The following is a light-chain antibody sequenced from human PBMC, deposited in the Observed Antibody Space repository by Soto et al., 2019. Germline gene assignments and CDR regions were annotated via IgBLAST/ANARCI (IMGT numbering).Light chain of an antibody. CDR2: SNN. V-gene: IGLV1-44*01. CDR3: AAWDDSLNGFYV. Sequence: QSVLTQPPSASGAPGQRVTISCSGSSSNIGSNTVNWYQQLPGTAPKLLIYSNNQRPSGVPDRFSGSKSGTSASLAISGLQSEDEADYYCAAWDDSLNGFYVFGTGTKVNVL. CDR1: SSNIGSNT. J-gene: IGLJ1*01.